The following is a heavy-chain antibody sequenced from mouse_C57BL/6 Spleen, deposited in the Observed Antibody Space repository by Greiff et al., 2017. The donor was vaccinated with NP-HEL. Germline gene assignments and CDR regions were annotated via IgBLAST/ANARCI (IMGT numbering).Heavy chain of an antibody. CDR2: INPNNGGT. D-gene: IGHD2-3*01. V-gene: IGHV1-22*01. Sequence: QLKQSGPELVKPGASVKMSCKASGYTFTDYNMHWVKQSHGKSLEWIGYINPNNGGTSYNQKFKGKATLTVNKSSSTAYMELRSLTSEDSAVYYCARNDGYAYYYAMDYWGQGTSVTVSS. J-gene: IGHJ4*01. CDR1: GYTFTDYN. CDR3: ARNDGYAYYYAMDY.